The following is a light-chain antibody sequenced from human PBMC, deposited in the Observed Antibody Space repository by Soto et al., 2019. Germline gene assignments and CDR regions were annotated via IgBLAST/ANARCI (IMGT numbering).Light chain of an antibody. V-gene: IGKV1-5*01. CDR2: DAS. CDR1: QSISSW. CDR3: QQYNSYPYT. J-gene: IGKJ2*01. Sequence: DIQMTQSPSTLSASVGDRVTITCRASQSISSWLAWYQQKPGKAPKLLIYDASSLESGGPSRFSGSGSGTEFTLTIISLQPDDFATYYCQQYNSYPYTFGHGTKLEIK.